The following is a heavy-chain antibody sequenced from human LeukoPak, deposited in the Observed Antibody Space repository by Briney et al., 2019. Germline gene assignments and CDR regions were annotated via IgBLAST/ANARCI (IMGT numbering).Heavy chain of an antibody. CDR3: ARDRQGYSYGYFDY. CDR2: ISYDGSNK. D-gene: IGHD5-18*01. V-gene: IGHV3-30-3*01. J-gene: IGHJ4*02. CDR1: GFTFSSYA. Sequence: PTGRSLILSCAASGFTFSSYAMHWVRQAPGKGLEWVAVISYDGSNKYYADSVKGRFTISRDNSENTLYLQMNSLRAEDTAVYYCARDRQGYSYGYFDYWGQGTLVTVSS.